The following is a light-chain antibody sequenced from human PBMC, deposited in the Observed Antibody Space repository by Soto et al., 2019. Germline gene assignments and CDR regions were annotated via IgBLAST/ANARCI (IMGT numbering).Light chain of an antibody. CDR1: QSLTNNY. CDR3: QQYEAVVS. Sequence: EIVLTQAPGTLSLSPGERATLSCRASQSLTNNYFAWYQQKPGRALRLLIDGASTRATGIPDRFSGSGSGTDFTLTISRLEPDDVAVYYCQQYEAVVSFGQGTKVEI. CDR2: GAS. J-gene: IGKJ1*01. V-gene: IGKV3-20*01.